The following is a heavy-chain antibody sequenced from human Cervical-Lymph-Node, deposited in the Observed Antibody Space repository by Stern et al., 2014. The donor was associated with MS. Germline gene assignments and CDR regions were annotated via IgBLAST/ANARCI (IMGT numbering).Heavy chain of an antibody. D-gene: IGHD1-26*01. Sequence: AQLVESGAEVTKPGASVKLSCKASGGTFSRYPITWVRQAPGHGLEGMGGIIPNFGTANYAQKFQGRVTITADESTSTAYMELSSLRSEDTAVYYCARGELKEGLVRGMDVWGQGTTVTVSS. CDR2: IIPNFGTA. V-gene: IGHV1-69*01. J-gene: IGHJ6*02. CDR1: GGTFSRYP. CDR3: ARGELKEGLVRGMDV.